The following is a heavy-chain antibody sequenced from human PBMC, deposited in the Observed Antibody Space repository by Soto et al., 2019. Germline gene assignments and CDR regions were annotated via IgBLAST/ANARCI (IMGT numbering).Heavy chain of an antibody. Sequence: SETLSLACAVSGGSISSSNWWSWVRQPPGKGLEWIGEIYHSGSTYYNPSLKSRVTISVDTSKNQFSLKLSSVTAADTAVYYCARHTLVRGVIISPNWFTPWGQGTLVTVSS. CDR2: IYHSGST. V-gene: IGHV4-4*02. CDR1: GGSISSSNW. CDR3: ARHTLVRGVIISPNWFTP. D-gene: IGHD3-10*01. J-gene: IGHJ5*02.